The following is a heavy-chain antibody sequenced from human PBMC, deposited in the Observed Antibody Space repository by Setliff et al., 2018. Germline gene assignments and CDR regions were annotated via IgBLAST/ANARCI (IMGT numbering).Heavy chain of an antibody. D-gene: IGHD6-13*01. CDR3: ARAGGGSSFTAYYYYYYRDV. CDR2: IYTSGST. Sequence: SETLSLTCTVSGGSISSYYWSWIRQPAGKGLEWIGRIYTSGSTNYNPSLKSRVTMSVDTSKNQFSLKLSSVTAADTAVYYCARAGGGSSFTAYYYYYYRDVWGKGTTVSAP. J-gene: IGHJ6*03. V-gene: IGHV4-4*07. CDR1: GGSISSYY.